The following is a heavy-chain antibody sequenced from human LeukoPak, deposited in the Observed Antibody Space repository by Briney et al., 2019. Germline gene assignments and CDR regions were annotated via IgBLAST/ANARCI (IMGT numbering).Heavy chain of an antibody. D-gene: IGHD3-22*01. CDR2: IYTSGST. J-gene: IGHJ3*02. Sequence: PSETLSLTCTVSGGSISSGSYYWSWIRQPAGKGLEWIGRIYTSGSTNYNPSLKSRVTISVDTSKNQFSLKLSSVTAADTAVYYCARDTTMIVAGDAFDIWGQGTMVTVSS. V-gene: IGHV4-61*02. CDR3: ARDTTMIVAGDAFDI. CDR1: GGSISSGSYY.